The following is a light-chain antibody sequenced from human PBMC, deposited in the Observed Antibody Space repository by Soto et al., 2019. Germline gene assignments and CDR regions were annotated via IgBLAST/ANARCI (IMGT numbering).Light chain of an antibody. CDR3: QQTYSTPWT. CDR2: AAS. CDR1: QRISDY. J-gene: IGKJ1*01. Sequence: DIQMTHSPSSLSASVGDRVTITCRASQRISDYLNWYQQKPGKAPKLLIYAASTLHSGVPSRFPGSGSGTDFTLTISSLQPEDFATYYCQQTYSTPWTVGQGTNVEL. V-gene: IGKV1-39*01.